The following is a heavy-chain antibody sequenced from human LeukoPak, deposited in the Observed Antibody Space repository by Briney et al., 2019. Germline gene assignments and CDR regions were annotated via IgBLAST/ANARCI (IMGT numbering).Heavy chain of an antibody. V-gene: IGHV4-59*01. CDR3: ARARDWDMFGSGYLVY. Sequence: MGSETLELTCTVSGGSISSYYWSWIRQPPGKGLEWIGYIYYSGSTNYNPSLKSRVTISVDTSKNQFSLKLSSVTAADTAVYYCARARDWDMFGSGYLVYWGRGTLGTVSS. D-gene: IGHD3-22*01. CDR2: IYYSGST. J-gene: IGHJ4*02. CDR1: GGSISSYY.